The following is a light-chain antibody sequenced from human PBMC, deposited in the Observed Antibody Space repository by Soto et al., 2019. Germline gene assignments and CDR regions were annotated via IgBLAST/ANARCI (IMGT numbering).Light chain of an antibody. CDR3: SSFERSGTRV. CDR2: EVS. J-gene: IGLJ3*02. V-gene: IGLV2-14*01. CDR1: SSDVGAYSY. Sequence: QSVLTQPASVSGSPGQSIAISCTGTSSDVGAYSYVSWYQQYPGKAPTLIISEVSNRPSGVSNRFSGSKSGNTASLTISGLQAEDEADYYCSSFERSGTRVIGGGTKVTVL.